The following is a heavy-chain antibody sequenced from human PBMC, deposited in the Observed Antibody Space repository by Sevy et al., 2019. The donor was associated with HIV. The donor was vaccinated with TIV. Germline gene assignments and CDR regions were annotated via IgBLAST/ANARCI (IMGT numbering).Heavy chain of an antibody. V-gene: IGHV4-34*01. J-gene: IGHJ5*02. CDR3: ARAPPVVVVPGAPSWFDP. D-gene: IGHD2-2*01. CDR2: INHSGST. Sequence: SETLSLTCAVYGGYFSGYYWNWIRQSPGKGLEWIGEINHSGSTHYNPSLKSRVTISMDTSKNQFSLRLNSVTAADTAVYYCARAPPVVVVPGAPSWFDPWGQGTLVTVSS. CDR1: GGYFSGYY.